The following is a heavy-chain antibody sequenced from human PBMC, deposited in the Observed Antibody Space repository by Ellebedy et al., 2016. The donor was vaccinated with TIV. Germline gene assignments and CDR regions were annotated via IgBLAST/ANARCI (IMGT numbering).Heavy chain of an antibody. D-gene: IGHD3-10*01. CDR2: IDHSGST. CDR1: GGSISSGGYS. CDR3: AREPSMVRGVPDY. Sequence: SETLSLTXAVSGGSISSGGYSWSWIRQPPGKGLEWMGYIDHSGSTYYNPSLKSRVTISLDRSKNQFSLKLSSVTAADTAVYYCAREPSMVRGVPDYWGQGTLVTVSS. J-gene: IGHJ4*02. V-gene: IGHV4-30-2*01.